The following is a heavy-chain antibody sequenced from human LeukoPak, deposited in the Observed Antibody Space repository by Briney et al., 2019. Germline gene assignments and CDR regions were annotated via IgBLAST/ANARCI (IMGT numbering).Heavy chain of an antibody. V-gene: IGHV1-69-2*01. CDR2: VDPEDGEI. D-gene: IGHD2-2*01. J-gene: IGHJ4*02. CDR3: IFEAGSTSWRDY. CDR1: VYTFTNYF. Sequence: WASVKVSCKASVYTFTNYFIHWVPQAPGKGLEWMGRVDPEDGEIVYAEMFQGRVAISADTSTDTAYIEMSSLRSEDTAVYYCIFEAGSTSWRDYWGQGTLVTVSS.